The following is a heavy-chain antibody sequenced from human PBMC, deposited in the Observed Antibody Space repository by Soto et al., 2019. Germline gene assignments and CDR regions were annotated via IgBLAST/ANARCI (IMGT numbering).Heavy chain of an antibody. D-gene: IGHD3-10*01. Sequence: GGSLRLSCAASGFTFSSYAMHWVRQAPGKGLEYVSAISSNGGSTYYANSVKGRFTISRDNSKNTLYLQMGSLRAEDMAVYYCARSGDSYYFDYWGQGTLVTVSS. J-gene: IGHJ4*02. CDR2: ISSNGGST. CDR3: ARSGDSYYFDY. V-gene: IGHV3-64*01. CDR1: GFTFSSYA.